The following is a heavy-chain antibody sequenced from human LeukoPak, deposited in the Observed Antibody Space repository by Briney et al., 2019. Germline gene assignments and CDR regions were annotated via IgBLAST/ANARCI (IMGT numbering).Heavy chain of an antibody. V-gene: IGHV1-46*01. Sequence: GASVKVSCKASGYTFTSYYMHWVRQAPGQGLEWMGIINPSGGSTSYAQKFQGRVTMTRDTSTSTVYMELSSLRSEDTAVYYCARSIRDCSGGSCLIDYWGQGTLVTVSS. CDR1: GYTFTSYY. J-gene: IGHJ4*02. CDR2: INPSGGST. D-gene: IGHD2-15*01. CDR3: ARSIRDCSGGSCLIDY.